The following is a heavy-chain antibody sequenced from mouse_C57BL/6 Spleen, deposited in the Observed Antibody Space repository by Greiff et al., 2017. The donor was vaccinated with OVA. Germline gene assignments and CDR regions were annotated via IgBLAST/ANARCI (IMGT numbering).Heavy chain of an antibody. V-gene: IGHV3-6*01. CDR3: ARADGYSSFAY. CDR1: GYSITSGYY. Sequence: EVQLQQSGPGLVKPSQSLSLTCSVTGYSITSGYYWNWIRQFPGNKLEWMGYISYDGSNNYNPSLKNRISITRDTSKNQFFLKLNSVTTEDTATYYCARADGYSSFAYWGQGTLVTVSA. CDR2: ISYDGSN. J-gene: IGHJ3*01. D-gene: IGHD2-3*01.